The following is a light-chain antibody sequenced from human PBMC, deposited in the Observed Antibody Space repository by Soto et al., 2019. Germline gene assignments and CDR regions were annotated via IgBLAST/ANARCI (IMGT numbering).Light chain of an antibody. CDR2: AAS. CDR1: QSISSH. CDR3: LQVYNYPLT. V-gene: IGKV1-6*01. J-gene: IGKJ4*01. Sequence: IRMTQSPSSLSASVGDTVTITCRASQSISSHLNWYQQKPGKAPKRLIYAASSLQSGVPSTFSGSGSGTDFTLTISSLQPEDYATYYCLQVYNYPLTFGGGTKVDIK.